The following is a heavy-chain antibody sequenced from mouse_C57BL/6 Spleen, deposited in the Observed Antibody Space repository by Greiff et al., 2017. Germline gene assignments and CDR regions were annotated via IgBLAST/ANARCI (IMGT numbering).Heavy chain of an antibody. V-gene: IGHV1-50*01. Sequence: QVQLQQPGAELVKPGASVKLSCKASGYTFTSYWMQWVKQRPGQGLEWIGEIDPSDSYTNSNQKFKGKATLTVDTSSSTAYMQLSSLTSEDSAVYYCARTNYYGSSRAMDYWGQGTSVTVSS. CDR2: IDPSDSYT. CDR3: ARTNYYGSSRAMDY. D-gene: IGHD1-1*01. CDR1: GYTFTSYW. J-gene: IGHJ4*01.